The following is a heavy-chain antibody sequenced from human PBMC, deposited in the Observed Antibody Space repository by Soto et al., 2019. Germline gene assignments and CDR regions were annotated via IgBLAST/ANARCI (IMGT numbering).Heavy chain of an antibody. Sequence: PXETLSLTCAVYGWSFSSYHWSWIRQTPGKGLEWIGEINHLTTTNYNPSLKSRVIISLDTPKNQFSLKLSSVTAADTAVYYCARGYDTALAPIFWGQGILVTVSS. V-gene: IGHV4-34*01. CDR1: GWSFSSYH. D-gene: IGHD5-18*01. CDR3: ARGYDTALAPIF. CDR2: INHLTTT. J-gene: IGHJ4*02.